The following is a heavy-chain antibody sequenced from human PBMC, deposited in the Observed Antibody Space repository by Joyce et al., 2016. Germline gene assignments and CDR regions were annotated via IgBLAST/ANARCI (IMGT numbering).Heavy chain of an antibody. CDR2: INSDGSTT. J-gene: IGHJ4*02. CDR3: ARSLYSVSQQDS. V-gene: IGHV3-74*02. Sequence: EVQLVESGGGLVQPGGSLRRSFDASGFTFSNYWMHWVRQSPGKGLVWVSRINSDGSTTNYADSVKGRFTSSRDNAKNTLYLQMNSLRDEDTAVYHCARSLYSVSQQDSWGQGTLVTVSS. D-gene: IGHD1-26*01. CDR1: GFTFSNYW.